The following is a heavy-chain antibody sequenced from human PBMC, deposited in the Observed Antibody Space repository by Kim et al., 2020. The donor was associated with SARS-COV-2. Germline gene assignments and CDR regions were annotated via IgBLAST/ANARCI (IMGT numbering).Heavy chain of an antibody. D-gene: IGHD2-15*01. CDR1: GGTFSSYA. CDR2: IIPIFGTA. J-gene: IGHJ6*02. V-gene: IGHV1-69*13. CDR3: ASRVPGVVVVAATDDYYYGMDV. Sequence: SVKVSCKASGGTFSSYAISWVRQAPGQGLEWMGGIIPIFGTANYAQKFQGRVTITADESTSTAYMELSSLRSEDTAVYYCASRVPGVVVVAATDDYYYGMDVWGQGTTVTVSS.